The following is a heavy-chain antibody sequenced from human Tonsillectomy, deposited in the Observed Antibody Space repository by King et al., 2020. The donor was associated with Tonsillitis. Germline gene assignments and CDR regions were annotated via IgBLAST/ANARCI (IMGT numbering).Heavy chain of an antibody. V-gene: IGHV3-23*04. Sequence: VQLVESGGGLVQPGGSLRLSCAASGFTFSSYAMSWVRQAPGKGLEWGSAISGSGGTTYYADSGKGRFTISRDNSKNTLYLQMNSLRAEDTAVYYCASTYYYDSSGYYYNGFDYWGQGTLVTISS. J-gene: IGHJ4*02. CDR3: ASTYYYDSSGYYYNGFDY. D-gene: IGHD3-22*01. CDR2: ISGSGGTT. CDR1: GFTFSSYA.